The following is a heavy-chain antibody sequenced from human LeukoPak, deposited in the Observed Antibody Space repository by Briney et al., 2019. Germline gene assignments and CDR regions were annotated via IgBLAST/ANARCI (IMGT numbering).Heavy chain of an antibody. D-gene: IGHD2-15*01. CDR1: GGSFSGHY. V-gene: IGHV4-34*01. J-gene: IGHJ4*02. CDR3: ARLGYCSGGSCYWAFDY. Sequence: SETLSLTCAVYGGSFSGHYWTWIRQPPGKGLEWIGEINHSGSTNYNPSLKSRVTISVDTSKNQFSLKLSSVTAADTAVYYCARLGYCSGGSCYWAFDYWGQGTLVTVSS. CDR2: INHSGST.